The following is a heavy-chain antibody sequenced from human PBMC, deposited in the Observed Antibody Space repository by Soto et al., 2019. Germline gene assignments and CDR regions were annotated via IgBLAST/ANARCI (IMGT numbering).Heavy chain of an antibody. CDR1: GFTFDDYA. V-gene: IGHV3-9*01. J-gene: IGHJ3*02. D-gene: IGHD3-10*01. CDR3: AKDMVGDYYGSGSYLNAFDI. Sequence: EVQLVESGGGLVQPGRSLRLSCAASGFTFDDYAMHWVRQAPGKGLEWVSGISWNSGSIGYPDSVKGRFTISRDNAKNSLYLQMNSLRAEDTALYYCAKDMVGDYYGSGSYLNAFDIWGQGTMVTVSS. CDR2: ISWNSGSI.